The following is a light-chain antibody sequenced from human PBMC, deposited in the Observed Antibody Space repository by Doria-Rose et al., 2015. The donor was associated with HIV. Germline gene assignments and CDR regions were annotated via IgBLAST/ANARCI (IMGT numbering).Light chain of an antibody. Sequence: DIQMTQSPSSLSASVGDRVTITCRASQSTGSFLNWYQQRPGKAPKLLIYAASSLQNRVPSRFSGSGSGTDFTLTISSLQPEDCATYFCQQSYSTPLPFGGGTKLEIK. J-gene: IGKJ4*01. CDR1: QSTGSF. V-gene: IGKV1-39*01. CDR2: AAS. CDR3: QQSYSTPLP.